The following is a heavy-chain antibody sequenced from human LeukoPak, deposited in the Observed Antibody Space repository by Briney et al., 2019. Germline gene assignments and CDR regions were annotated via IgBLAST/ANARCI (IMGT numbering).Heavy chain of an antibody. CDR2: ISYDGSNK. V-gene: IGHV3-30*04. Sequence: GGSLRLSCAASGFTFSSHAMHWVRQAPGKGLEWVAVISYDGSNKYYADSVKGRFTISRDNSKNTLYLQMNSLRAEDTAVYYCAREGGSYYGDYWGQGTLVTVSS. J-gene: IGHJ4*02. D-gene: IGHD1-26*01. CDR1: GFTFSSHA. CDR3: AREGGSYYGDY.